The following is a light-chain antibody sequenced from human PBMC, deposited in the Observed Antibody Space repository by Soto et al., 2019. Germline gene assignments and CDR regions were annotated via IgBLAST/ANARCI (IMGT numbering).Light chain of an antibody. CDR2: EVT. V-gene: IGLV2-14*01. Sequence: QSALTQPASVSGSPGQSITISCTGTSSDVGGYNYVSWFQQHPGKAPKLMIYEVTYRPSGVSNRFSGSKSGNTASLTISGLHAEDEADYYCCSYTGSSTYVFGTGTKLTVL. CDR1: SSDVGGYNY. CDR3: CSYTGSSTYV. J-gene: IGLJ1*01.